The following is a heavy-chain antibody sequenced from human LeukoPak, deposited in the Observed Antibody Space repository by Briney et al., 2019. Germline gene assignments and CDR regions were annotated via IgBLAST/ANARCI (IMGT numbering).Heavy chain of an antibody. V-gene: IGHV1-2*02. CDR3: ARADPVGY. CDR2: INSNTGGT. CDR1: GDTFTGTF. Sequence: ASVKVSCKASGDTFTGTFMHWVRQDPGQGLEWMGWINSNTGGTKFAQKFQGRVTMTRDTSISTAYMELSSLRSDDTAVYYCARADPVGYWGQGTQVTVSS. J-gene: IGHJ4*02.